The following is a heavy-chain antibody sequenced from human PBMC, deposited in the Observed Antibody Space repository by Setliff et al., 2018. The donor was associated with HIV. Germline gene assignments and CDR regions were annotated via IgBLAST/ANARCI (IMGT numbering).Heavy chain of an antibody. D-gene: IGHD4-4*01. CDR3: ARGPKISVTYSNYARDNWFDP. CDR2: IRHTGGT. J-gene: IGHJ5*02. CDR1: GGSIISYPNY. Sequence: SETLSLTCTVPGGSIISYPNYWGWIRQPPGKGLEWLAGIRHTGGTYYYPWDTYYNPSLKSRVTISVETSKNQISLKLNSVTAADTAVYYCARGPKISVTYSNYARDNWFDPWGQGTLVTVSS. V-gene: IGHV4-39*01.